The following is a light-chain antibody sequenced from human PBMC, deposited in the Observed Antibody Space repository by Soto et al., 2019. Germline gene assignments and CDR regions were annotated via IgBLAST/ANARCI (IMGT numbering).Light chain of an antibody. J-gene: IGKJ1*01. CDR3: QQSYSTPRT. V-gene: IGKV1-39*01. CDR2: AAS. Sequence: DIQMTQSPSSLSASVGDRVTITCRASQSIDSYLNWYQQKPGKAPKLLIYAASSLQSGVPSRFSGRGSGTDFTLTISSLQPEDFATYYCQQSYSTPRTFGQGTKVEIK. CDR1: QSIDSY.